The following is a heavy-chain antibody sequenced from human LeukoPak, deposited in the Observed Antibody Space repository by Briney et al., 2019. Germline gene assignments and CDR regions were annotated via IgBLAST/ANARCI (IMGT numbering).Heavy chain of an antibody. Sequence: SETLSLTCAVHGGSFSGYYWSWIRQPPGKGLEWIGEINHSGSTNYNPSLKSRVTISVDTSKNQFSLKLSSVTAADTAVYYCARGPDVGVRGGIYYYMDVWGKGTTVTVSS. CDR1: GGSFSGYY. J-gene: IGHJ6*03. CDR3: ARGPDVGVRGGIYYYMDV. CDR2: INHSGST. D-gene: IGHD3-10*01. V-gene: IGHV4-34*01.